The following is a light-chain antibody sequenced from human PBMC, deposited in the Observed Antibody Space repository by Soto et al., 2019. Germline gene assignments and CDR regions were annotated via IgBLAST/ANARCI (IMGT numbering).Light chain of an antibody. CDR1: TGAVTSGHY. CDR2: DTS. J-gene: IGLJ2*01. CDR3: LVSYSGTRPV. V-gene: IGLV7-46*01. Sequence: QAVVTQEPSLTVSPGGTVTLTCGSSTGAVTSGHYPYWFQQKPGQAPRTLIYDTSNKHSWTPDRFSGSLLGGKATLTLSGAQPEDEAEYYCLVSYSGTRPVFGGGTKLTVL.